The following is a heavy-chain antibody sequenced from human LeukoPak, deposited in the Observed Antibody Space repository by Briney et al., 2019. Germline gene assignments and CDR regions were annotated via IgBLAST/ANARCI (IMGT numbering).Heavy chain of an antibody. V-gene: IGHV3-66*01. CDR3: AKTRGYSNSWYDY. CDR1: GFTVSSNY. CDR2: IYSGGST. D-gene: IGHD6-13*01. J-gene: IGHJ4*02. Sequence: PGGSLRLSCAASGFTVSSNYMSWVRQAPGKGLEWVSVIYSGGSTYYADSVKGRFTISRDNSNNTLYLQMNSLRAEDTAVYYCAKTRGYSNSWYDYWGQGTLVTVSS.